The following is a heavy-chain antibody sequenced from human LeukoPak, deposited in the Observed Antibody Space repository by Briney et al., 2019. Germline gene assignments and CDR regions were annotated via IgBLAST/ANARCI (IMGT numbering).Heavy chain of an antibody. CDR3: ATSLGYCSRTSCYSALDF. J-gene: IGHJ4*02. CDR2: ISWKSGNI. Sequence: GGSLRLSCAASGFTFDDYAMHWVRQAPGKGLEWVSGISWKSGNIGYADSVKGRFTISRDNAKNSLYLHMNSQRAEDMALYYCATSLGYCSRTSCYSALDFWGQGTLVTVSS. CDR1: GFTFDDYA. V-gene: IGHV3-9*03. D-gene: IGHD2-2*01.